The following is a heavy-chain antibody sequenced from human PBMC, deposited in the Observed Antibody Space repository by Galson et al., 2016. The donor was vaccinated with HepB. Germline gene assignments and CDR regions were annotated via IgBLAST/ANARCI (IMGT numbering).Heavy chain of an antibody. CDR3: ARDLEGFQDYFDS. Sequence: SLRLSCAASGVSFNTYAMTWVRQAPGKGLEWVATVRDSTGDIHFADSVKGRFSVSRDNSRDVIHLQMSSLRAEDTAIYYCARDLEGFQDYFDSWGQGTLATVSS. V-gene: IGHV3-23*01. J-gene: IGHJ4*02. D-gene: IGHD2-21*01. CDR2: VRDSTGDI. CDR1: GVSFNTYA.